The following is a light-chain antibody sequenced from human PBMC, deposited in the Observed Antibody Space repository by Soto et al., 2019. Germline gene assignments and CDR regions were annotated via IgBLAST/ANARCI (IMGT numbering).Light chain of an antibody. J-gene: IGKJ1*01. CDR2: DAS. CDR3: QQYNIYPWT. CDR1: QRISTW. V-gene: IGKV1-5*01. Sequence: DIQMTQSPSTLSASVGDRVTITCRASQRISTWLAWYQQKPGKAPKLLIYDASNLESGVPSRFSGSGSWTEFTLTISSLQPDDIATYYCQQYNIYPWTFGQGTKVEIK.